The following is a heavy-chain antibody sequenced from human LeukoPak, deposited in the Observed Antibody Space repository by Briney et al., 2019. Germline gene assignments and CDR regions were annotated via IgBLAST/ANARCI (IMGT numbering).Heavy chain of an antibody. J-gene: IGHJ4*02. CDR3: ARDLASSGYI. CDR1: GLTFSNYG. D-gene: IGHD3-22*01. Sequence: PGGSLRLSCVASGLTFSNYGMHWVRQAPGKGLEWVSSISSSSYIYYADSVKGRFTISRDNAKNSLYLQMNSLRAEDTAVYYCARDLASSGYIWGQGTLVTVSS. V-gene: IGHV3-21*01. CDR2: ISSSSYI.